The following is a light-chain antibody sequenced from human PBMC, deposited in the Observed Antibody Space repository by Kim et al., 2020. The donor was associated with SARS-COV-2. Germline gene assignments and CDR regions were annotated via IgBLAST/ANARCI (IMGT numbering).Light chain of an antibody. V-gene: IGLV7-46*01. CDR2: DTG. J-gene: IGLJ2*01. Sequence: GGTCALTCGASTGRVTRDDFHYWFQQKPDQAPRTLIYDTGNKHAWTPAQFSGSLLGGKAALTLSAAQAEDEADYYCLLSYSDSRVFGGGTQLTVL. CDR1: TGRVTRDDF. CDR3: LLSYSDSRV.